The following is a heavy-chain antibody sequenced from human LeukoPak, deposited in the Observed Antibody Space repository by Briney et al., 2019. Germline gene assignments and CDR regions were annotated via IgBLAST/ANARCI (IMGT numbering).Heavy chain of an antibody. CDR2: ISSSSDYI. V-gene: IGHV3-21*01. CDR1: GFSFSSST. J-gene: IGHJ5*02. Sequence: PGGSLRLSCPAAGFSFSSSTMNWVRRAPGEGLEWVSSISSSSDYIYYADSVKGRFTISRDNAKNSLYLQMNSLRAEDTAVYYCVRIPNSANFPNWFDPWGQGTLVTVSS. CDR3: VRIPNSANFPNWFDP. D-gene: IGHD4/OR15-4a*01.